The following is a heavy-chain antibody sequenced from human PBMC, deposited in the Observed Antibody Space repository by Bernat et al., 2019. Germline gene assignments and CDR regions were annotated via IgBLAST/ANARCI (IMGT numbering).Heavy chain of an antibody. Sequence: EVQLVESGGGLVQPGRSLRLSCTASGFTFGDYAMSWVRQAPGKGLEWVGFIRSKAYGGTTEYAASVKGRFTISRDDSKSIAYLQMNSLKTEDTAVYYCTRVTKGSSGWLYIAAFDIWGQGTMVTVSS. CDR2: IRSKAYGGTT. V-gene: IGHV3-49*04. J-gene: IGHJ3*02. CDR1: GFTFGDYA. D-gene: IGHD6-19*01. CDR3: TRVTKGSSGWLYIAAFDI.